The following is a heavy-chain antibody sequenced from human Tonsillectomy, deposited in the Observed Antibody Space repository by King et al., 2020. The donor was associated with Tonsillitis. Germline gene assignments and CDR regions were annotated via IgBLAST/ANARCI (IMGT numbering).Heavy chain of an antibody. CDR3: ARGGGWYSIKVNSFDY. Sequence: VQLQQWGAGLLKPSETLSLTCAVYGGSFSGYYWSWIRQPPGKGLEWIGEINHSGSTNYNPSLKSRVTISVDTSKNQFSLKLSSVTAADTAVYYCARGGGWYSIKVNSFDYWGQGTLVTVSS. J-gene: IGHJ4*02. CDR1: GGSFSGYY. CDR2: INHSGST. V-gene: IGHV4-34*01. D-gene: IGHD6-19*01.